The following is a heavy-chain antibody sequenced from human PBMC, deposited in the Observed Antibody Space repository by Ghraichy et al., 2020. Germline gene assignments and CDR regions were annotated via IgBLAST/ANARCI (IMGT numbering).Heavy chain of an antibody. Sequence: GGSLRLSCAASGFTFNNYGMSWVRPAPGKGLDWVSAISNSGGTTYADAVKGRFTISRDDSRNTLYLQMDSLRADDTALYYCAKKSGIHPYFYFDSWGQGSLVTVSS. J-gene: IGHJ4*02. V-gene: IGHV3-23*01. CDR3: AKKSGIHPYFYFDS. CDR1: GFTFNNYG. D-gene: IGHD3-10*01. CDR2: ISNSGGTT.